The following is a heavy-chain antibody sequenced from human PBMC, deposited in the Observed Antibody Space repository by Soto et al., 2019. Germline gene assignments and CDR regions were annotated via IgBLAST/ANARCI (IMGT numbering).Heavy chain of an antibody. Sequence: PSETLSLTCAVYGGSFSGYYWSWIRQPPGKGLEWIGEINHSGSTNYNPSLKSRVTISVDTSKNQFSLKLSSVTAADTAVYYCARTVLRFLEWSLTRVGWFDPWGQGTLVTVSS. CDR1: GGSFSGYY. D-gene: IGHD3-3*01. J-gene: IGHJ5*02. CDR2: INHSGST. CDR3: ARTVLRFLEWSLTRVGWFDP. V-gene: IGHV4-34*01.